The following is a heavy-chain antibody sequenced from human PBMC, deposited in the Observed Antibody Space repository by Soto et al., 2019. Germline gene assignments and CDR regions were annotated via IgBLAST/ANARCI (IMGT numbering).Heavy chain of an antibody. J-gene: IGHJ3*01. V-gene: IGHV2-5*02. CDR3: AHAYGGTSWPNDAFDV. CDR2: IYWDDDT. Sequence: QLTLKESGPTLVKPTQTLTLTCIFSGFSFSADGVGVGWIRQPPGKALEWLALIYWDDDTRYSPSLKSRLTITKDTSKNQVVLTMTNIDPVDTATYYCAHAYGGTSWPNDAFDVWGQGTVVTVSS. CDR1: GFSFSADGVG. D-gene: IGHD2-2*01.